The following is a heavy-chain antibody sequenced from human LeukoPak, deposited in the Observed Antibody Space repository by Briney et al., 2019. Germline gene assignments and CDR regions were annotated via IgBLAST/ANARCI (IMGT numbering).Heavy chain of an antibody. D-gene: IGHD3-22*01. CDR3: ARDRPRYYDSSGYLIGY. CDR2: ISYDGSNK. V-gene: IGHV3-30-3*01. Sequence: GGSLRLSCAASGFTFSSYTMHWVRQAPGKGLEWVAVISYDGSNKYYADSVKGRFTISRDNSKNTLYLQMNSLRAEDTAVYYCARDRPRYYDSSGYLIGYWGQGTLVTVSS. J-gene: IGHJ4*02. CDR1: GFTFSSYT.